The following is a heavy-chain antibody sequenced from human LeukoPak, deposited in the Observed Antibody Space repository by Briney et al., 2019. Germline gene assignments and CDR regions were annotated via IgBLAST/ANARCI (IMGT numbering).Heavy chain of an antibody. V-gene: IGHV4-59*08. CDR1: GGSISSHY. CDR2: IYYSGST. Sequence: SETLSLTCTVSGGSISSHYWSWIRQPPGKGLEWIGYIYYSGSTNYNPSLKSRVTISVDTSKNQFSLKLSSVTAADTAVYYCARSGGSSSWNFDYWGQGTLVTVSS. D-gene: IGHD6-13*01. J-gene: IGHJ4*02. CDR3: ARSGGSSSWNFDY.